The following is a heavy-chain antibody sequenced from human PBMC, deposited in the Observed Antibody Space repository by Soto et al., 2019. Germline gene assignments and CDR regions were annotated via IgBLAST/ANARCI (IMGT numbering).Heavy chain of an antibody. CDR1: GGSISSGDYY. D-gene: IGHD3-22*01. V-gene: IGHV4-30-4*01. Sequence: SETLSLTCTVSGGSISSGDYYWSWIRQPPGKGLEWIGYIYYSGSTYYNPSLKSRVTISVDTSKNQFSLKLSSVTAADTAVYYCARSSPPPDYYDSSGYNLIDYWGQGTLVTVSS. CDR3: ARSSPPPDYYDSSGYNLIDY. J-gene: IGHJ4*02. CDR2: IYYSGST.